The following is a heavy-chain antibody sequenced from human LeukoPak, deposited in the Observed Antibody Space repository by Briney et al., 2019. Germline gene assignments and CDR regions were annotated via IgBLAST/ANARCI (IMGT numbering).Heavy chain of an antibody. J-gene: IGHJ4*02. Sequence: GGSLRLSCTTSEFTFTNYVMTWVRQAPGKGLEWVSVISGDGGTTYYTDSVKGRFTISRDNSKNTLYLQMSSLRAEDTALYYCAKGLINDWSALEYWGQGTLVTVSS. CDR3: AKGLINDWSALEY. V-gene: IGHV3-23*01. CDR1: EFTFTNYV. CDR2: ISGDGGTT. D-gene: IGHD3-9*01.